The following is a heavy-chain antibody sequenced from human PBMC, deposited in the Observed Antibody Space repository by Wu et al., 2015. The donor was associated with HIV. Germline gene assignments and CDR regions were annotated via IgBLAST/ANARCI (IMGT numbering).Heavy chain of an antibody. D-gene: IGHD4-11*01. V-gene: IGHV1-69*12. CDR3: ARGGRSNYEDPYYYYYYMDV. Sequence: QVQLVQSGAEVKKPGSLVKVSCKASGGTFSSYAISWVRQAPGQGLEWMGGIIPIFGTANYAQKFQGRVTITADESTSTAYMELSSLRSEDTAVYYCARGGRSNYEDPYYYYYYMDVWGKGTTVTVSS. J-gene: IGHJ6*03. CDR2: IIPIFGTA. CDR1: GGTFSSYA.